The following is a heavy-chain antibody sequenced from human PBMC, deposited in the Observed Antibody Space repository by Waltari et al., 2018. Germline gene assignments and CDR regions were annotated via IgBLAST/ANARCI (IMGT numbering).Heavy chain of an antibody. CDR3: AKERARGVFDY. Sequence: EVQLLESGGGLVQPGGSLRLSCADSGFTFSSYAMSWVRQAPGKGLEWVSAISGSGGSTCDADSVKGRFTISRDKSKNTLYLQMNSLRADDTAVYYCAKERARGVFDYWGQGTLVTVSS. J-gene: IGHJ4*02. CDR1: GFTFSSYA. CDR2: ISGSGGST. D-gene: IGHD3-16*01. V-gene: IGHV3-23*01.